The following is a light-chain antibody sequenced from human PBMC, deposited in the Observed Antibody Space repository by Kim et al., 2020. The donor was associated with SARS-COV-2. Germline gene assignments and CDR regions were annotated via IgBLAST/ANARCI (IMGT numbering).Light chain of an antibody. Sequence: QSALTQPRSVSGSPGQSVAISCTGTSSDVGGYNYVSWFQQHPGKAPKLIIYDVTKRPSGVPDRFSGSKSGNTASLTISGLQADDEADYYCCSSAGTSWVFGGGTKVTVL. V-gene: IGLV2-11*01. CDR3: CSSAGTSWV. J-gene: IGLJ3*02. CDR1: SSDVGGYNY. CDR2: DVT.